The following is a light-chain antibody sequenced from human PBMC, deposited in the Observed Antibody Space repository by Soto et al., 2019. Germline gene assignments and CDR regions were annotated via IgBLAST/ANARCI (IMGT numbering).Light chain of an antibody. CDR3: QHYGRSPIT. CDR1: QSVNIR. CDR2: GAS. J-gene: IGKJ5*01. Sequence: IVLTHSPGTLSFSPGEIATLSGRASQSVNIRLAWYQHKPGQAPRLLISGASSRATGIPDRFSGSGSATDFTLTISRLEPEDFALYYCQHYGRSPITFGQGTRLEIK. V-gene: IGKV3-20*01.